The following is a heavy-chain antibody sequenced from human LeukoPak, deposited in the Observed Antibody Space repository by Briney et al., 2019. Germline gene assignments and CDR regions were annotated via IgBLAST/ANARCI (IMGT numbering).Heavy chain of an antibody. Sequence: GGSLRLSCAASGFTFSNYGMHWVRQAPGKGLEWVAVIWYDGSNGYYADSVKGRFTISRDDARNSLYLQMNSLRAEDTAIYYCARAEALKFRDFDYWGQGTLVTVSS. CDR1: GFTFSNYG. V-gene: IGHV3-33*01. CDR3: ARAEALKFRDFDY. CDR2: IWYDGSNG. J-gene: IGHJ4*02.